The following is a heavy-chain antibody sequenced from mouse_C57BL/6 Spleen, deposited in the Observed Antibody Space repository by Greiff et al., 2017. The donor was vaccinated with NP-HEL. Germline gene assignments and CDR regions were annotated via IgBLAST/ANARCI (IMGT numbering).Heavy chain of an antibody. D-gene: IGHD2-4*01. J-gene: IGHJ1*03. CDR1: GYSFTDYN. V-gene: IGHV1-39*01. Sequence: EVQLQQSGPELVKPGASVKISCKASGYSFTDYNMNWVKQSNGKSLEWIGVINPNDGTTSYNQKFKGKATLPVDQSSSTAYMQHNSLTSEDSAVYYCARSDYDYDGHPYWYFDVWGTGTTVTVSS. CDR3: ARSDYDYDGHPYWYFDV. CDR2: INPNDGTT.